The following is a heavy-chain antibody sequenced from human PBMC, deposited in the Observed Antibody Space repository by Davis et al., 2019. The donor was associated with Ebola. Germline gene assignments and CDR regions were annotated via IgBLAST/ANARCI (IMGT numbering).Heavy chain of an antibody. D-gene: IGHD6-19*01. Sequence: GESLKISCTISVLAFGKDTLSCFRQAPGKGLEWVALISYDVSDEYYADSVRGRFTVSRDNSKNTLYLQMNSLILEDTGVYYCAKTLGSGYFDYYGVDAGGQGATLTVSS. V-gene: IGHV3-30*18. CDR2: ISYDVSDE. J-gene: IGHJ6*01. CDR3: AKTLGSGYFDYYGVDA. CDR1: VLAFGKDT.